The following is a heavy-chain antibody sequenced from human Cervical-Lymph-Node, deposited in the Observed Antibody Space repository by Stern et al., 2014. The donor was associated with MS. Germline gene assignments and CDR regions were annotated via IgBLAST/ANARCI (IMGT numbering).Heavy chain of an antibody. CDR3: ARTDYSLLSGYSHFDY. V-gene: IGHV2-5*02. D-gene: IGHD3-3*01. Sequence: QVNLKESGPTLVKPTQTLTLTCTFSGFSFTSSRMGVGWIRQAPGKALEGLVLYYWDDESRASPSLNTTPILTKNHTKTLEGIRLTNMAPEDTGTYYCARTDYSLLSGYSHFDYWGQGAPVTVSS. CDR2: YYWDDES. CDR1: GFSFTSSRMG. J-gene: IGHJ4*02.